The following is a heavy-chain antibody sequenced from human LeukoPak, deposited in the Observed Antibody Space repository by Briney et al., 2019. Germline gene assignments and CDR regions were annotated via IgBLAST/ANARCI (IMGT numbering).Heavy chain of an antibody. CDR2: IYYSGST. D-gene: IGHD4/OR15-4a*01. V-gene: IGHV4-61*10. Sequence: PSQTLSLTCTVSGDSISSGDYYWSWIRQPAGKGLEWIGYIYYSGSTNYNPSLKSRVTISVDTSKNQFSLKLSSVTAADTAVYYCAREGLTKGAFDIWGQGTMVTVSS. CDR3: AREGLTKGAFDI. CDR1: GDSISSGDYY. J-gene: IGHJ3*02.